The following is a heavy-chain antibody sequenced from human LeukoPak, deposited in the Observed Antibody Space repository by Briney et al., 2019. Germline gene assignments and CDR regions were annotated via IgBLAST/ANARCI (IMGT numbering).Heavy chain of an antibody. D-gene: IGHD2-2*01. V-gene: IGHV4-31*03. CDR2: IYYSGST. Sequence: KPSETLSLTCTVSGGSISSGGYYWSWIRQHPGKGLEWIGYIYYSGSTYYNPSLKSRVTISVDTSKNQFSLKLSSVTAADTAVYYCARDGLGYCSSTSCYDYYYGMDVWGQGTTVTVSS. J-gene: IGHJ6*02. CDR3: ARDGLGYCSSTSCYDYYYGMDV. CDR1: GGSISSGGYY.